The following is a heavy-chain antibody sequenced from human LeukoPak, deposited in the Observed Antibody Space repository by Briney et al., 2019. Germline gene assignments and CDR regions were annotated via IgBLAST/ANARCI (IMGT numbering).Heavy chain of an antibody. Sequence: PSETLSLTCTVSGGSISSYYWSWLRQPPGKGLEWIGEIHHTGGTNYNPSLKSRVTISLEKSKNQFSVKLSSVTAADTAVYYCAREHIAADTRDAFDIWGQGTMVTVSS. V-gene: IGHV4-59*12. CDR2: IHHTGGT. J-gene: IGHJ3*02. CDR1: GGSISSYY. D-gene: IGHD6-13*01. CDR3: AREHIAADTRDAFDI.